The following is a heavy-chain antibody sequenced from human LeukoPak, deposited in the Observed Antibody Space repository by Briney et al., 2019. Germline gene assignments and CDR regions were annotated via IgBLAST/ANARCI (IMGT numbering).Heavy chain of an antibody. D-gene: IGHD6-19*01. J-gene: IGHJ4*02. CDR2: ISPYNGDT. CDR3: ARAGSGSGWYFDY. CDR1: DYDFTSVG. V-gene: IGHV1-18*01. Sequence: VASVKVSRKASDYDFTSVGITWVRQAPGQGLEWMGWISPYNGDTRYVQKLQGRVTMTTDTSTSTAYMELRSLRFEDTAVYYCARAGSGSGWYFDYWGQGTLVTVSS.